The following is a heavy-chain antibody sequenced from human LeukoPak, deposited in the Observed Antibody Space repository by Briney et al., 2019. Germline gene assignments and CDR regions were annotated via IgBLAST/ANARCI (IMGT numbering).Heavy chain of an antibody. Sequence: SVKVSCKASGGTFSSYAISWVRQAPGQGLEWMGGIIPIFGAANYAQKFQGRVTITADKSTSTAYMELSSLRSEDTAVYYYAGNTYYYGSGSHLDYWGQGTLVTVSS. CDR1: GGTFSSYA. CDR2: IIPIFGAA. J-gene: IGHJ4*02. CDR3: AGNTYYYGSGSHLDY. D-gene: IGHD3-10*01. V-gene: IGHV1-69*06.